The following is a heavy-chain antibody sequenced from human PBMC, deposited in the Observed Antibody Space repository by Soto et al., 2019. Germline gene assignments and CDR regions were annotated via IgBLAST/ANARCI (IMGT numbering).Heavy chain of an antibody. CDR3: AQIVATIFGWWFDP. CDR2: IHYSGST. V-gene: IGHV4-39*01. D-gene: IGHD5-12*01. Sequence: SETLSLTCTFSGGSVSSSSYYWAWIRQPPGKGLEWIGSIHYSGSTYYNPSLESRVTISVDTSKNQFSLNLSSVTAADTAVYYCAQIVATIFGWWFDPWGQGTLVTVSS. CDR1: GGSVSSSSYY. J-gene: IGHJ5*02.